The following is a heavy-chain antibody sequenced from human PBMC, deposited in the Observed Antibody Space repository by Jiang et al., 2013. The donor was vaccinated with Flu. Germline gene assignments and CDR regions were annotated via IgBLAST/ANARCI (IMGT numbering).Heavy chain of an antibody. J-gene: IGHJ4*02. CDR1: SVSRGSYY. CDR3: ATDNYMFPRVLDN. V-gene: IGHV4-61*01. D-gene: IGHD1-1*01. Sequence: SVSRGSYYWSWIRQPPGRDWSGLAISLQWEHQLXPSLKSRVTISVDTSKNQFSLKLNSVTAADTAVYYCATDNYMFPRVLDNWGQGTLVTVS. CDR2: SLQWEH.